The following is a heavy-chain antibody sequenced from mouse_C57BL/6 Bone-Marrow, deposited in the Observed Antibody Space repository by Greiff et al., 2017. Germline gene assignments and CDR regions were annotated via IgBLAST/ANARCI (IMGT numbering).Heavy chain of an antibody. V-gene: IGHV5-9-1*02. CDR3: TRDRELGHFDY. Sequence: EVKVVESGEGLVKPGGSLKLSCAASGFTFSSYAMSWVRQTPEKRLEWVAYISSGGDYIYYADTVKGRFTISRDNARNTLYLQMSSLKSEDTAMYYCTRDRELGHFDYWGQGTTRTVSS. CDR1: GFTFSSYA. D-gene: IGHD4-1*01. J-gene: IGHJ2*01. CDR2: ISSGGDYI.